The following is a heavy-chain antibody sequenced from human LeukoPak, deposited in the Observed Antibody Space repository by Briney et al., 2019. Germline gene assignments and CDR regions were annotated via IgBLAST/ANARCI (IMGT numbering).Heavy chain of an antibody. CDR3: SRESGPFCPSGH. CDR1: GGSITTTNY. Sequence: KPSGTLSLTCGASGGSITTTNYRSWVRQPPGGGLEWIGEISLAGRTQYNPSLKSRLHISIDESKNHLYLNLASVTAADTAVYYCSRESGPFCPSGHWGQGTLVAVTS. V-gene: IGHV4-4*02. CDR2: ISLAGRT. J-gene: IGHJ4*02. D-gene: IGHD1-26*01.